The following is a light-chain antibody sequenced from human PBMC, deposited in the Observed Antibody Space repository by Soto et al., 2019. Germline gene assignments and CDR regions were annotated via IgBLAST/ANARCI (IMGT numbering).Light chain of an antibody. CDR1: QSLGSN. V-gene: IGKV3-15*01. CDR3: HQYNNWPPWT. J-gene: IGKJ1*01. Sequence: EIVMTQSPATLSVSPGATSTPSCRASQSLGSNLAWYQQKPGQAPRLLILRASSRAKGVPARFSGSGSGTEFTLTISGLQSEDFAVYYCHQYNNWPPWTFGPGTKVDIK. CDR2: RAS.